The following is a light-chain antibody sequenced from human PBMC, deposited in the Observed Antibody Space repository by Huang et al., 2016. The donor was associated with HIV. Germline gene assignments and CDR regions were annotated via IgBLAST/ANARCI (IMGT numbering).Light chain of an antibody. V-gene: IGKV1-5*01. CDR3: QQYSSYPWT. J-gene: IGKJ1*01. CDR2: DDS. Sequence: DIQMTQSPSTLSASVGDRVTIPCRASPSISRWLAWYQQKPGKAPKLLIYDDSTLKSGVPSRFSGSGSGTHFTLTISSLQPDAFATYYCQQYSSYPWTFGPGTKVEI. CDR1: PSISRW.